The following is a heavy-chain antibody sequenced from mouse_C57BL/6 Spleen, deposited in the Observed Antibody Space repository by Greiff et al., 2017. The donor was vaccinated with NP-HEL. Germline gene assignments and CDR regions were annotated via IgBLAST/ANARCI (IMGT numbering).Heavy chain of an antibody. J-gene: IGHJ4*01. CDR1: GFTFTDYY. Sequence: DVQLVESGGGLVQPGGSLSLSCAASGFTFTDYYMSWVRQPPGKALEWLGFIRNKANGYTTEYSASVKGRFTISRDNSQSILYLQMNALRAEDSATYYCARYMVHAMDYWGQGTSVTVSS. CDR2: IRNKANGYTT. CDR3: ARYMVHAMDY. V-gene: IGHV7-3*01.